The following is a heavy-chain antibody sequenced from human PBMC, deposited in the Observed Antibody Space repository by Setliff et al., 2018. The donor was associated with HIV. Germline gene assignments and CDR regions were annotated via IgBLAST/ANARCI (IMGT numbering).Heavy chain of an antibody. CDR2: IYTSGST. Sequence: SETLSLTCTVSGGSVSSGRFYWSWIRQPAGKGLEWIGQIYTSGSTNYNPSLRSRVTISVDTSKNQFSLKLSSVTAADTAVYYCARERQLWPLGWLDPWGQGTLVTVSS. CDR3: ARERQLWPLGWLDP. CDR1: GGSVSSGRFY. D-gene: IGHD5-18*01. J-gene: IGHJ5*02. V-gene: IGHV4-61*10.